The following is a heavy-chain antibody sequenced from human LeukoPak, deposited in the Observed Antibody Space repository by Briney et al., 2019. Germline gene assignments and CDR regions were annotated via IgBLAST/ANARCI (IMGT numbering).Heavy chain of an antibody. D-gene: IGHD6-13*01. CDR2: INHNGNVN. CDR3: ARDQSYQQLVRYYYGMDV. V-gene: IGHV3-7*01. Sequence: GGSLRLSCAASGFTFSSYWMNWARQAPGKGLEWVASINHNGNVNYYVDSVKGRFTISRDNAKNSLYLQMNSLRAEDTAVYYCARDQSYQQLVRYYYGMDVWGQGTTVTVSS. CDR1: GFTFSSYW. J-gene: IGHJ6*02.